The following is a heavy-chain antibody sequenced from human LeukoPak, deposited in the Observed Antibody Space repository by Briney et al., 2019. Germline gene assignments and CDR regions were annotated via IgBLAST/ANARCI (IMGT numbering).Heavy chain of an antibody. J-gene: IGHJ4*02. Sequence: GGSLRLSCAASGFTFSSYGMHWVRQAPGKGLEWVAVISYDGSNKYYADSVKGRFTISRDNSKNTLYLQMNSLRAEDTAVYYCAKDHLPATAIPGPAGYWGQGILVTVSS. D-gene: IGHD2-2*02. V-gene: IGHV3-30*18. CDR2: ISYDGSNK. CDR3: AKDHLPATAIPGPAGY. CDR1: GFTFSSYG.